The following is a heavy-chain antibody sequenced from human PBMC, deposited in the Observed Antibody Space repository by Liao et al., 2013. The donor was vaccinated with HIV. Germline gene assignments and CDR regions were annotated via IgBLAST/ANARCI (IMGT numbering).Heavy chain of an antibody. CDR3: ARGGADYMDV. V-gene: IGHV4-30-4*08. CDR2: INHSGYT. D-gene: IGHD1-26*01. Sequence: QVQLQESGPGLVKPSQTLSLTCTVSGGSISSGNYYWSWIRQPPGKGLECIGEINHSGYTNYNPSLKSRLTMSLDTSKNQFSLRLSSVTAADTAVYYCARGGADYMDVWGKGTTVTVSS. J-gene: IGHJ6*03. CDR1: GGSISSGNYY.